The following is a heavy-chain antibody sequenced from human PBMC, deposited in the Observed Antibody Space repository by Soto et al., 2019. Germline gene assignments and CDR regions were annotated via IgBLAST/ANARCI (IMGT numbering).Heavy chain of an antibody. CDR2: ICWDDGK. J-gene: IGHJ4*02. Sequence: QITLKESGPPLVKPTQTLTLTCTFSGFSLSTSGVCVGWFRQPPGKALEWLAIICWDDGKRYSPSFKSRLTITQDTSKKQVVLILTNMDPVDTATYFCAHRRQLGDFDSWGQGTLVTVSS. D-gene: IGHD7-27*01. V-gene: IGHV2-5*02. CDR1: GFSLSTSGVC. CDR3: AHRRQLGDFDS.